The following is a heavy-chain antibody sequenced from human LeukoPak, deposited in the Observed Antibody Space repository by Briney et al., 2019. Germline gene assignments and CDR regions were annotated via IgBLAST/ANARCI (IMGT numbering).Heavy chain of an antibody. Sequence: SQTLSLTCAISGDSVSSNSAAWNWIRQSPSRGLEWLGRTYYRSKWYNDYAVSVKSRITINPDTSKNQFSLQLNSVTPEDTAVYYCARGTDTAMGPYYYYCYMDVWGKGTTVTVSS. V-gene: IGHV6-1*01. CDR2: TYYRSKWYN. CDR1: GDSVSSNSAA. J-gene: IGHJ6*03. D-gene: IGHD5-18*01. CDR3: ARGTDTAMGPYYYYCYMDV.